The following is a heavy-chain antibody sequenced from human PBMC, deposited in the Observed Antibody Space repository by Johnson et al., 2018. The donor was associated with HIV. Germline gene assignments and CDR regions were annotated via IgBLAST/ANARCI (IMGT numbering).Heavy chain of an antibody. Sequence: MLLVESGGGLVKPGGSLRLSCAASGFTFSDYYMSWIRQAPGKGLEWVSVIYSGGSTYYADSVKGRFTISRDNSKNTLYLQMNSLRAEDTAVYYCARVSSSSSFDAFDIWGQGTMVTVSS. J-gene: IGHJ3*02. V-gene: IGHV3-66*02. CDR2: IYSGGST. D-gene: IGHD6-6*01. CDR1: GFTFSDYY. CDR3: ARVSSSSSFDAFDI.